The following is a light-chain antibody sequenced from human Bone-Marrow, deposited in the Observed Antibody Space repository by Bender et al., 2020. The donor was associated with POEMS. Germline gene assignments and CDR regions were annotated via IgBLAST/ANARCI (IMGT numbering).Light chain of an antibody. V-gene: IGLV3-1*01. CDR2: QDA. CDR1: DLGDKF. J-gene: IGLJ2*01. Sequence: SYDLTQPPSLSVSPGQTANITCSGYDLGDKFVSWYQQKPGLSPVLVIYQDARRPSGIPERFSASNSGNKATLTISGTRALDEADYYCQAWDSSAMVFGGGTKLTVL. CDR3: QAWDSSAMV.